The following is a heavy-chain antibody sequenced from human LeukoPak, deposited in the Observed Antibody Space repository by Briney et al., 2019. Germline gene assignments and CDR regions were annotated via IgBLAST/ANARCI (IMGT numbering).Heavy chain of an antibody. CDR3: ARVEGYCSGGSCYFGYFDY. Sequence: GGSLRLSCAASGFTVSSNYMSWARQAPGKGLEWVSVIYSGGSTYYADSVKGRFTISRDNSKNTLYLQMNSLRAEDTAVYYCARVEGYCSGGSCYFGYFDYWGQGTLVTASS. V-gene: IGHV3-66*01. D-gene: IGHD2-15*01. CDR1: GFTVSSNY. CDR2: IYSGGST. J-gene: IGHJ4*02.